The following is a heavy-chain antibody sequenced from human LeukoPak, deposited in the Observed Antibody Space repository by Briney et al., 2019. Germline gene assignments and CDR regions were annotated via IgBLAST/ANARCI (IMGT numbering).Heavy chain of an antibody. CDR1: GFTFSSYD. CDR2: IGTAGDT. CDR3: ARDLRAATDYYYGMDV. D-gene: IGHD3-10*01. V-gene: IGHV3-13*01. J-gene: IGHJ6*02. Sequence: GGSLRLSCAASGFTFSSYDMHWVRQATGKGLEWVSAIGTAGDTYYPGSVKGRFTISRENAKNSLYLQMNSLRAGDTAVYYCARDLRAATDYYYGMDVWGQGTTVTVSS.